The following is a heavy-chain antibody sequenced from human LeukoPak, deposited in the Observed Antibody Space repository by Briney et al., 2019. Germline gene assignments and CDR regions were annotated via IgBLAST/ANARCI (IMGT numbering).Heavy chain of an antibody. D-gene: IGHD3-9*01. CDR1: GFTFSSFC. J-gene: IGHJ3*02. CDR3: VNDRYYDILTGLGTPRPFDM. Sequence: PGGSLRQSCADCGFTFSSFCRGWVRQPRGKEAEWVSAITESGGRTYYAGSVSVRFTISRDDSKNTLYLQMNKLRAEDTPIYYCVNDRYYDILTGLGTPRPFDMGGEGTIVPVPS. CDR2: ITESGGRT. V-gene: IGHV3-23*01.